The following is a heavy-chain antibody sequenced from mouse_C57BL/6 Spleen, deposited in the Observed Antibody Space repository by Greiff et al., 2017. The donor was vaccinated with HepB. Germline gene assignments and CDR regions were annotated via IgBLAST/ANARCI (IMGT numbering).Heavy chain of an antibody. J-gene: IGHJ1*03. V-gene: IGHV1-18*01. CDR3: ARWEAYYSNYGAWYFDV. CDR1: GYTFTDYN. Sequence: EVQLQQSGPELVKPGASVKIPCKASGYTFTDYNMDWVKQSHGKSLEWIGDINPNNGGTIYNQKFKGKATLTVDKSSSTAYMELRSLTSEDTAVYYCARWEAYYSNYGAWYFDVWGTGTTVTVSS. D-gene: IGHD2-5*01. CDR2: INPNNGGT.